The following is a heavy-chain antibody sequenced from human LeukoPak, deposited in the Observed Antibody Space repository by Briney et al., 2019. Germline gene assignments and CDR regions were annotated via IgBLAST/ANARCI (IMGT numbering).Heavy chain of an antibody. CDR2: IYTSGST. CDR1: GGPISSYY. D-gene: IGHD3-10*02. Sequence: SETLSLTCTVSGGPISSYYWSWIRQPPGKGLEWIGYIYTSGSTNYNPSLKSRVTISVDTSKNQFSLKLSSVTAADTAVYYCARLVRGQWFDPWGQGTLVTVSS. CDR3: ARLVRGQWFDP. J-gene: IGHJ5*02. V-gene: IGHV4-4*09.